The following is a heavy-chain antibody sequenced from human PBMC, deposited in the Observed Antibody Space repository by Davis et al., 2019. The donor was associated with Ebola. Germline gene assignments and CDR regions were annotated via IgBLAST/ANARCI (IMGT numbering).Heavy chain of an antibody. D-gene: IGHD6-13*01. Sequence: GESLKISCAASGFTFSSYGMNWVRQAPGKGLEWVTSISSSSSYIYYADSVKGRFTISRDNAKNSLYLQMNSLRDEDTAVYYCARDSGYGTSARPKDAFDIWGQGTTVTVSS. CDR2: ISSSSSYI. V-gene: IGHV3-21*01. J-gene: IGHJ3*02. CDR1: GFTFSSYG. CDR3: ARDSGYGTSARPKDAFDI.